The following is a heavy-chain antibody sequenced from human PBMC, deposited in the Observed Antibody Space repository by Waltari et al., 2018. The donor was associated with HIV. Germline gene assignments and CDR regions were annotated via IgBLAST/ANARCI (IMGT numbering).Heavy chain of an antibody. J-gene: IGHJ4*02. CDR3: ARMRDNLLDY. D-gene: IGHD1-1*01. Sequence: QVTLRESGPALVKPTQTLTLTCTFSGFSLSASGMSVSWIRQPPGKAPRWLALIDWEDDIYYTTSLKTRLTISKDTSKNQVVLTMTNMDPVDTGTYYCARMRDNLLDYWGQGTLVTVSS. V-gene: IGHV2-70*01. CDR1: GFSLSASGMS. CDR2: IDWEDDI.